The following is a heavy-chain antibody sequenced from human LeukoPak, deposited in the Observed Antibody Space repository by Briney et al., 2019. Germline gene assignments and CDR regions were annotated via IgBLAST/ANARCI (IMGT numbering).Heavy chain of an antibody. CDR1: GSSISSNSYY. Sequence: PSETLSLTCTVSGSSISSNSYYWGWIRQPPGKGLEWIGSIYYSGSTYYNMSLKSRVTISVDTSKNQFSLRLSSVTAADTAVYYCARNWNDFLPNNWFDPWGQGTLVTVSS. CDR3: ARNWNDFLPNNWFDP. V-gene: IGHV4-39*01. D-gene: IGHD1-1*01. CDR2: IYYSGST. J-gene: IGHJ5*02.